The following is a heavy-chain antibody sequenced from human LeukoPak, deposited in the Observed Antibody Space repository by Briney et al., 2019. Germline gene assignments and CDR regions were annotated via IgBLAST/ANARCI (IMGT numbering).Heavy chain of an antibody. J-gene: IGHJ4*02. D-gene: IGHD6-13*01. Sequence: GGSLRLSCAASGFTFSTYGMYWVRQAPGRALEWVAFMWHDGGYEYFADSVKGRFTISRDNSKNTLYLQMNSLRAEETAVYYCAKLGGESSSWDNDYWGQGTLVTVSS. V-gene: IGHV3-30*02. CDR1: GFTFSTYG. CDR2: MWHDGGYE. CDR3: AKLGGESSSWDNDY.